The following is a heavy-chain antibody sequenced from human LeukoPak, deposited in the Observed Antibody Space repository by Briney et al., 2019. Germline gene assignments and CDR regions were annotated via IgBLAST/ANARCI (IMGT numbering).Heavy chain of an antibody. CDR2: ISAYNGST. Sequence: GASVKVSCKASGYTFTSYGISWVRQAPGQGLEWMGWISAYNGSTNYAQKLQGRVTMTTDTSTSTAYMELRSLRSDDTAVYYCARVVSYGDPVPAVYWGQGTLVTVSS. CDR1: GYTFTSYG. J-gene: IGHJ4*02. D-gene: IGHD4-17*01. CDR3: ARVVSYGDPVPAVY. V-gene: IGHV1-18*01.